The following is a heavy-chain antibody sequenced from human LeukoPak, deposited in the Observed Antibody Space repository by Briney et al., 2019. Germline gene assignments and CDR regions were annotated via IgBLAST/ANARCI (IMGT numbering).Heavy chain of an antibody. CDR1: KFNFFSYG. CDR3: ARELPREVTLDY. J-gene: IGHJ4*01. D-gene: IGHD2-21*02. V-gene: IGHV3-74*01. CDR2: IFTDGSTT. Sequence: PGGSLRLSCVASKFNFFSYGVQWVRQAPGKGLVWVSRIFTDGSTTSYADSVKGRFTISRDNARNTLYLQMNSLRVEDTAVYYCARELPREVTLDYWGQGTLVTVSP.